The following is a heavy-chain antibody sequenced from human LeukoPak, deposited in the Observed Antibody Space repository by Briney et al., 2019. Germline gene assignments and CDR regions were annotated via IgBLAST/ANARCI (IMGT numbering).Heavy chain of an antibody. Sequence: GGSLRLSCAASGFYFRNYAMTWVRQAPGKGLGWVSGISNGGVATYYADSVKGRFTVSRDNSKNTLYLQMNSLRADDTAIYYCAKGPDKYCTAGSCYGASWGQGTQVTVSS. CDR1: GFYFRNYA. J-gene: IGHJ5*02. D-gene: IGHD2-15*01. CDR3: AKGPDKYCTAGSCYGAS. CDR2: ISNGGVAT. V-gene: IGHV3-23*01.